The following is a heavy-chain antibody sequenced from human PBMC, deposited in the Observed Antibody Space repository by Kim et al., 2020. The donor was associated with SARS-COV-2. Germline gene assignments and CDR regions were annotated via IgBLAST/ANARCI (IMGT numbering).Heavy chain of an antibody. Sequence: GGSLRLSCAASGFTFSSYAMSWVRQAPGKGLEWVSAISGSGGSTYYADSVKGRFTISRDNSKNTLYLQMNSLRAEDTAVYYCAKTPYYDYVWGSYPPGAFDIWGQGTMVTVSS. CDR3: AKTPYYDYVWGSYPPGAFDI. CDR2: ISGSGGST. V-gene: IGHV3-23*01. D-gene: IGHD3-16*02. CDR1: GFTFSSYA. J-gene: IGHJ3*02.